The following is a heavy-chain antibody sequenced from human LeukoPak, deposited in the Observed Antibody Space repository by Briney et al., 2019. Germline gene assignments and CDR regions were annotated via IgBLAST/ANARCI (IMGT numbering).Heavy chain of an antibody. J-gene: IGHJ6*03. Sequence: GGSLRLSCAASGFTFSDYYMSWIRQAPGKGLEWVSYISSSGSTIYYADSVKGRFTISRDNAKNSLYLQMNSLRAEDTAVYYCARDHPEIPVCYMDVWGKGTTVTVSS. CDR1: GFTFSDYY. CDR2: ISSSGSTI. V-gene: IGHV3-11*04. D-gene: IGHD5-24*01. CDR3: ARDHPEIPVCYMDV.